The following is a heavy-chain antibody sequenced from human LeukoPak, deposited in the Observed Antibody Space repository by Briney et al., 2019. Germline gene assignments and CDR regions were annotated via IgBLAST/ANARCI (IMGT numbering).Heavy chain of an antibody. V-gene: IGHV4-31*03. Sequence: SQTLSLTCTVSGGSISSGGYYWSWIRQHPGKGLEWIGYIYYSGSTNYNPSLKSRVTISVDTSKNQFSLKLSSVTAADTAVYYCATGGKIYYYYGMDVWGQGTTVTVSS. D-gene: IGHD4-23*01. J-gene: IGHJ6*02. CDR1: GGSISSGGYY. CDR3: ATGGKIYYYYGMDV. CDR2: IYYSGST.